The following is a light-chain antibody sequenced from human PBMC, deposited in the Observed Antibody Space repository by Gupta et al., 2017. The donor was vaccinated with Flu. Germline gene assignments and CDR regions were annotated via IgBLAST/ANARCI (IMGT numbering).Light chain of an antibody. J-gene: IGLJ1*01. CDR2: EVS. Sequence: QSALTQPPSVSGSPGQSVTISCTVTSGDIGTYNRVSWYQHPPGTAPKLMIYEVSSRPSGVPDRFSASKSGNTASLTISGLQGEDEADYYCTSYTSSYTYVFGTGTKVTVL. V-gene: IGLV2-18*02. CDR1: SGDIGTYNR. CDR3: TSYTSSYTYV.